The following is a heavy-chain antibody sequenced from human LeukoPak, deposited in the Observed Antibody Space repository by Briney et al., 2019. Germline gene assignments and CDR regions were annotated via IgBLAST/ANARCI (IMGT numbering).Heavy chain of an antibody. D-gene: IGHD6-19*01. CDR3: ARSASSGWYYYYYYMDV. CDR1: GYTFTGYY. CDR2: INPNSGGT. V-gene: IGHV1-2*02. Sequence: ASVKVSCKASGYTFTGYYMHWVRQAPGQGLEWMGWINPNSGGTNYAQKFQGRVTITRNTSISPAYVELSSLRSEDTAVYYCARSASSGWYYYYYYMDVWGKGTTVTVSS. J-gene: IGHJ6*03.